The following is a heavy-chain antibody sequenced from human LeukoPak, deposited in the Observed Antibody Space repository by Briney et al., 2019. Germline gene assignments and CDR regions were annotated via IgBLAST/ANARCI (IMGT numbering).Heavy chain of an antibody. CDR1: EFTVSRNY. V-gene: IGHV3-53*01. Sequence: GGSLRLSCTASEFTVSRNYMLWVRQAPGKGLEWVSLIFGNGDTHYADSAKGRFTISRDTSKNTVSLQMNSLRVEDTAMYHCTRDQMNYWGQGTLVTVSS. J-gene: IGHJ4*02. D-gene: IGHD5-24*01. CDR2: IFGNGDT. CDR3: TRDQMNY.